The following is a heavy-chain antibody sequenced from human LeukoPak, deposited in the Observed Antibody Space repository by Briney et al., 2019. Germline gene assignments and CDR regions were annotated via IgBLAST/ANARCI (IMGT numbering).Heavy chain of an antibody. V-gene: IGHV3-7*05. CDR3: AESSGWARYFDY. Sequence: GGSLRLSCAASGFTFSDYWMSWVRQAPGKGLEWVTNIKQDGSEKYYVDSVKGRFSISRDNAKNSLYLQMNSLRAEDTAVYYCAESSGWARYFDYWGRGILVTVSS. D-gene: IGHD3-22*01. J-gene: IGHJ4*02. CDR1: GFTFSDYW. CDR2: IKQDGSEK.